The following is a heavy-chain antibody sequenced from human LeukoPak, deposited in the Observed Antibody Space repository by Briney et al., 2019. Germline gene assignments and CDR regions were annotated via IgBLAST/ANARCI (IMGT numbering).Heavy chain of an antibody. J-gene: IGHJ4*02. Sequence: GGSQRLSCAASGFTVSSNYMSWVRQAPGKGLEWVSVIYSGGTTYYADSVKGRFTISRDNSKNTLYLQMNSLGAEDTAVYYCARRAVEWGQGTLVTVSS. CDR3: ARRAVE. V-gene: IGHV3-53*01. CDR2: IYSGGTT. D-gene: IGHD6-19*01. CDR1: GFTVSSNY.